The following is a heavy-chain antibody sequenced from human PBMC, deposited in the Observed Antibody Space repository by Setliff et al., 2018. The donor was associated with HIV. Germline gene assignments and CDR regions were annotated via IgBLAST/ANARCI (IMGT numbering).Heavy chain of an antibody. CDR1: GGSVSSGTYY. CDR3: ARHRVEQRVSVGMDV. Sequence: PSETLSLTCTVSGGSVSSGTYYWGWIRQPPGKGLEWIGNIFYSGTTYYNPSLQRRVTMSVDRSKNHFSLNLSSVTAADTAVYYCARHRVEQRVSVGMDVWGQGTTVTVSS. D-gene: IGHD1-1*01. J-gene: IGHJ6*02. CDR2: IFYSGTT. V-gene: IGHV4-39*07.